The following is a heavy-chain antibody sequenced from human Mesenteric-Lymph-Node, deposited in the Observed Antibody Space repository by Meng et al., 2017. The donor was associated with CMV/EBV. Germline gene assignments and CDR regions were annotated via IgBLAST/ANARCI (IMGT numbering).Heavy chain of an antibody. D-gene: IGHD3-10*01. Sequence: GESLKISCAASGVIVSSNYMSWVRQTPGKGLEWVSVIYSGGSTYYADSVKGRFTISRDNSKNTLYLQMNTLRPEDTAVYYCARAPARGFVNFDIWGQGTVVTVSS. J-gene: IGHJ3*02. CDR1: GVIVSSNY. V-gene: IGHV3-66*02. CDR3: ARAPARGFVNFDI. CDR2: IYSGGST.